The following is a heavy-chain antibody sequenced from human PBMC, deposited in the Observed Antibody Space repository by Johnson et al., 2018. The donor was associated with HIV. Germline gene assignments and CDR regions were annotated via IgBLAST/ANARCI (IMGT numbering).Heavy chain of an antibody. Sequence: VKLVESGGGVVLPGGSLRLSCAASGFTVSSNYMSWVRQAPGKGLEWVSIIYSGGTTYYADSVKGRFTISRDNSKNTLYLQMNSLRAEDTAVYYCAKEITIFGVVRDDSFDIWGQGTMVTVSS. CDR3: AKEITIFGVVRDDSFDI. CDR2: IYSGGTT. D-gene: IGHD3-3*01. CDR1: GFTVSSNY. J-gene: IGHJ3*02. V-gene: IGHV3-66*02.